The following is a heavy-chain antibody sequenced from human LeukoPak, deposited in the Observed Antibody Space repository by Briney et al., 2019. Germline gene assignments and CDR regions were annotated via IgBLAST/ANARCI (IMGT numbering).Heavy chain of an antibody. J-gene: IGHJ4*02. Sequence: GGSLRLSCAASGFTFSSYSMCWVRQAPGKGLEYVSAITSNGGSTYYANSVKGRFTISRDNSKNTLYLQMDSLSGEDMAVYYCARVQGFQEYWGQGTLVTVSS. CDR2: ITSNGGST. CDR3: ARVQGFQEY. V-gene: IGHV3-64*01. CDR1: GFTFSSYS.